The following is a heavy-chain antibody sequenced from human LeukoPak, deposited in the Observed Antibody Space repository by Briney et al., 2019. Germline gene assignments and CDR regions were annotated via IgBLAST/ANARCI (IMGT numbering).Heavy chain of an antibody. D-gene: IGHD2-2*01. J-gene: IGHJ6*03. CDR3: ARTCSSTSCYGYYMDV. Sequence: GGSLRLSCAASGFTFSSYWMSWVRQAPGKGLEWVANIKQDGSEKYYVDSVKGRFTISRDNAKNSLYLQMNSLRAEDTAVYYCARTCSSTSCYGYYMDVWGKGTTVTVSS. V-gene: IGHV3-7*01. CDR1: GFTFSSYW. CDR2: IKQDGSEK.